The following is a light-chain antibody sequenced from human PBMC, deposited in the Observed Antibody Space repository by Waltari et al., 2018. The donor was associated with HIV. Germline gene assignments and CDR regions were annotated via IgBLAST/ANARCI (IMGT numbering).Light chain of an antibody. Sequence: QSALTQPPSVSGSPGQSVTISCTGTTSDVGAYNFVSWYQQHPGQPPKVLIFDVSKHPSGLPPRFPGSNLGNTAPWTISGLRAGMEAVYSCCSYAGSYAGLFGGGPKLTVL. J-gene: IGLJ3*02. CDR3: CSYAGSYAGL. CDR2: DVS. CDR1: TSDVGAYNF. V-gene: IGLV2-11*01.